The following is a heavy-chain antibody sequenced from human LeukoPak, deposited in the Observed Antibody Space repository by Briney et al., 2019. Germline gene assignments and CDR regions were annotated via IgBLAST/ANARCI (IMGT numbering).Heavy chain of an antibody. V-gene: IGHV4-4*07. J-gene: IGHJ4*02. CDR3: AGTWIQLWLRRSYFDY. CDR1: GGSISSYY. D-gene: IGHD5-18*01. Sequence: SETLSLTCTVSGGSISSYYWSWIRQPAGKGLEWIGRIYTSGSTNYNPSLKSRVTMSVDTSKNQFSLKLSSVTAADTAVYYCAGTWIQLWLRRSYFDYWGQGTLVTVSS. CDR2: IYTSGST.